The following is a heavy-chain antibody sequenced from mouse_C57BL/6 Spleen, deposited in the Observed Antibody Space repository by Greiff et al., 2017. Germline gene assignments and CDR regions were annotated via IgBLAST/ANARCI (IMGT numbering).Heavy chain of an antibody. Sequence: QVQLQQPGAELVKPGASVKLSCKASGYTFTSYWMQWVKQRPGQGLEWIGEIDPSDSYTNYNQKFKGKATLTVDTSSSTAYMQLGSLTSEDSAVYYCACYDSFDYWGQGTTLTVSS. D-gene: IGHD2-4*01. V-gene: IGHV1-50*01. CDR2: IDPSDSYT. CDR1: GYTFTSYW. CDR3: ACYDSFDY. J-gene: IGHJ2*01.